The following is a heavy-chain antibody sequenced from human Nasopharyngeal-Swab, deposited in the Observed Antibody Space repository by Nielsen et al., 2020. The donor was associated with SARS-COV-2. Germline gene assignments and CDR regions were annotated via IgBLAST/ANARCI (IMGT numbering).Heavy chain of an antibody. CDR1: GYTFTSYY. D-gene: IGHD6-13*01. CDR3: ARGVAAAGTPFPRYYFDY. CDR2: INPSGGST. J-gene: IGHJ4*02. V-gene: IGHV1-46*01. Sequence: ASVKVSCKASGYTFTSYYIHWVRQAPGQGLEWMGIINPSGGSTSYAQKFQGRVTMTRDTSTSTVYMELSSLRSEDTAVYYCARGVAAAGTPFPRYYFDYWGQGTLVTVSS.